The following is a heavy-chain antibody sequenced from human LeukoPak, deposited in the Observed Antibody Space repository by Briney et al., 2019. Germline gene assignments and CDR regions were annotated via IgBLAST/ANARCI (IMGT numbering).Heavy chain of an antibody. CDR2: IKQGGSEK. CDR3: ARDMGYSYGYSYFDH. CDR1: GFTFSSHG. J-gene: IGHJ4*02. D-gene: IGHD5-18*01. V-gene: IGHV3-7*01. Sequence: GGSLRLSCAASGFTFSSHGMSWVRQAPGKGLEWVANIKQGGSEKYYVDSVKGRFTISGDNAKNSLYLQMNSLRAEDTAVYYCARDMGYSYGYSYFDHWGQGTLVTVSS.